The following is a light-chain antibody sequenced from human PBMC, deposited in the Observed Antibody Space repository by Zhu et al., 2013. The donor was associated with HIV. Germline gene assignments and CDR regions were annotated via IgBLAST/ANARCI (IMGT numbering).Light chain of an antibody. CDR1: QSVTNSY. CDR3: QQYGSSLTWT. V-gene: IGKV3-20*01. J-gene: IGKJ1*01. Sequence: EIVLTQSPGTLSLSPGERATLSCRASQSVTNSYLAWYQQKPGQAPRLLIYHASTRATGIPDRFSGSESGTDFTLTISRLEPEDSGLYYCQQYGSSLTWTFGQGTKVEIK. CDR2: HAS.